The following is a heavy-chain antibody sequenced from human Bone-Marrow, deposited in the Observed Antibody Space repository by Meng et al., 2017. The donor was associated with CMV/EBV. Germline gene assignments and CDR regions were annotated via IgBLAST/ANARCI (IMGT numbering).Heavy chain of an antibody. CDR1: GFTFSSYE. CDR3: ARCAYGDYAGGGAFDI. D-gene: IGHD4-17*01. CDR2: ISSSGSTI. J-gene: IGHJ3*02. V-gene: IGHV3-48*03. Sequence: GGSLRLSCAASGFTFSSYEMNWVRQAPGKGLEWVSYISSSGSTIYYADSVKGRFTISRDNAKNSLYLQMNRLRAEDTAVYYCARCAYGDYAGGGAFDIWGQGTMVTVSS.